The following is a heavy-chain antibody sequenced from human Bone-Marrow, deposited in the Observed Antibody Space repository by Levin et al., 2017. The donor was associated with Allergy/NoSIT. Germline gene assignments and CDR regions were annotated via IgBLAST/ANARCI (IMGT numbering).Heavy chain of an antibody. CDR2: IKSKAYGETT. D-gene: IGHD3-22*01. CDR3: LTAMYYSDSAFDI. CDR1: GFSFSDVW. V-gene: IGHV3-15*01. J-gene: IGHJ3*02. Sequence: GGSLRLSCAASGFSFSDVWMSWVRQAPGKGLEWVGRIKSKAYGETTDYAAPVKGRFTISRDDSKNTLYLQMNRLKIEDTAVYYCLTAMYYSDSAFDIWGQGTMVSVSS.